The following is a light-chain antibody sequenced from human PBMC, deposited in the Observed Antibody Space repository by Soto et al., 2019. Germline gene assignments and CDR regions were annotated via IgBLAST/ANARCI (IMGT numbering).Light chain of an antibody. J-gene: IGKJ3*01. CDR3: QQYNISPPDT. Sequence: EIVMTQSPATLSASPGERATLSCWASQSVRTNLAWYQQKPGQAPRLLIYGASTRATGIPARFSGSGSGTDFSLIISSLQSQDSAVYYCQQYNISPPDTFGPGTTGEIK. V-gene: IGKV3-15*01. CDR1: QSVRTN. CDR2: GAS.